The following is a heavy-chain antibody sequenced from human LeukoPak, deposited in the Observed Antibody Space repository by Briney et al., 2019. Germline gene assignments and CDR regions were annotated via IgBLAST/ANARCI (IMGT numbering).Heavy chain of an antibody. Sequence: SETLSLTCPVSGGSISSYYWSWIRQPPGKGLEWIGYIYFSVSTNFHPSLKSQLTILVDTSKNQFSLRLSSVTAADTAVYYCARHSSDFWSGYYTNYYGVDVWGRGTTVTVSS. J-gene: IGHJ6*02. CDR3: ARHSSDFWSGYYTNYYGVDV. CDR1: GGSISSYY. D-gene: IGHD3-3*01. V-gene: IGHV4-59*08. CDR2: IYFSVST.